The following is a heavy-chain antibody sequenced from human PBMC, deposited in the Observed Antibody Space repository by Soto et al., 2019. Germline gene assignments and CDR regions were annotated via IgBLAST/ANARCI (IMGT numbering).Heavy chain of an antibody. CDR1: GVTLSSYG. CDR3: AKGDYDFWSGYFPVDY. Sequence: AWGSLRLPCAASGVTLSSYGNSWGRLGPGEGLEWVSAISGSGGSTYYADSVKGRFTISRDNSKNTLYLQMNSLRAEDTAVYYCAKGDYDFWSGYFPVDYWGQGTLVTVSS. D-gene: IGHD3-3*01. V-gene: IGHV3-23*01. CDR2: ISGSGGST. J-gene: IGHJ4*02.